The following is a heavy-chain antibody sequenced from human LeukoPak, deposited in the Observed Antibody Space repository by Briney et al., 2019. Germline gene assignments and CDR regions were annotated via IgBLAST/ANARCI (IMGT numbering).Heavy chain of an antibody. J-gene: IGHJ5*02. CDR1: GFTFSCYG. Sequence: GGSLTLSCAASGFTFSCYGMSWVRQAPGKGLEWVSAISGSGGSTYYADSVKGRFTISRDNSKNTLYLQMNSLRAEDTAVYYCAKVPGGGDRFDPWGQGTLVTVSS. D-gene: IGHD2-21*02. CDR3: AKVPGGGDRFDP. V-gene: IGHV3-23*01. CDR2: ISGSGGST.